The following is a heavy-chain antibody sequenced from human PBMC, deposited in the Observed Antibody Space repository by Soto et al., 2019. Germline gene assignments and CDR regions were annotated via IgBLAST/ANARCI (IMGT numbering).Heavy chain of an antibody. CDR3: ARALKSYDFWSGYTTLVWFDP. J-gene: IGHJ5*02. CDR2: IYYSGST. Sequence: PSETLSLTCTVSGGSISSGDYYWSWIRQPPGKGLEWIGYIYYSGSTYYNPSLKSRVTISVDTSKNQFSLKLSSVTAADTAVYYCARALKSYDFWSGYTTLVWFDPWGQGTLVTVSS. V-gene: IGHV4-30-4*01. CDR1: GGSISSGDYY. D-gene: IGHD3-3*01.